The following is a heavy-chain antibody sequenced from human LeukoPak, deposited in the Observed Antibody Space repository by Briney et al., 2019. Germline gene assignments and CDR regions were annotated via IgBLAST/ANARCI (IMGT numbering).Heavy chain of an antibody. J-gene: IGHJ5*02. CDR3: ARRRTTYCTVDSCHPNWFDP. D-gene: IGHD2-15*01. CDR2: INGSSSDT. CDR1: VFTFSGYY. V-gene: IGHV3-11*03. Sequence: GGSLRLSCAASVFTFSGYYMTWIRQAPGRGLEWISYINGSSSDTKYADSVKGRFTISRDNAKNSLYLLMNSLRAEDTAVYYSARRRTTYCTVDSCHPNWFDPWGQGTLVTVSS.